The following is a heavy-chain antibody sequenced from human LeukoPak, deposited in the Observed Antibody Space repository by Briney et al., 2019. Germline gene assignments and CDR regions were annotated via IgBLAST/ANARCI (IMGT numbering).Heavy chain of an antibody. D-gene: IGHD6-19*01. Sequence: GGSLRLSXAASGFTFSSYSMNWVRQAPGKGLEWVSSISSSSSYIYYADSVKGRFTISRDNAKNSLYLQMNSLRAEDTAVYYCARDGETVAGSFDYWGQGTLVTVSS. CDR3: ARDGETVAGSFDY. CDR1: GFTFSSYS. V-gene: IGHV3-21*01. J-gene: IGHJ4*02. CDR2: ISSSSSYI.